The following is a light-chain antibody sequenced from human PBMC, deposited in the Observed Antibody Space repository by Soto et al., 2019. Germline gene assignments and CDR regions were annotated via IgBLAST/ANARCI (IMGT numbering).Light chain of an antibody. CDR2: AAS. CDR1: QSVSSY. CDR3: QQRSNWLT. J-gene: IGKJ4*01. V-gene: IGKV3-11*01. Sequence: ELVCTESPGTLSLSPGERAPLSGRASQSVSSYLAWYQQTPGQPPRLLIYAASNRATGIPARFSGSGSGTDFTLTISRLEPEDFAVYYCQQRSNWLTFGGGTKLDIK.